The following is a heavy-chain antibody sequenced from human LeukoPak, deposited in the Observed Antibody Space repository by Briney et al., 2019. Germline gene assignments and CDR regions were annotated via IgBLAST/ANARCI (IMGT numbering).Heavy chain of an antibody. V-gene: IGHV3-7*01. D-gene: IGHD1-1*01. Sequence: SGGSLRLSCAASGFIFSAHWVTWVRQAPGKGLEWVANMYQDGSEKYYVDSVKGRFTISRDNAKNSLYLQMNSLRAEDTAVYYCARVDNPQSYGMDVWGQGTTVTVSS. CDR1: GFIFSAHW. J-gene: IGHJ6*02. CDR2: MYQDGSEK. CDR3: ARVDNPQSYGMDV.